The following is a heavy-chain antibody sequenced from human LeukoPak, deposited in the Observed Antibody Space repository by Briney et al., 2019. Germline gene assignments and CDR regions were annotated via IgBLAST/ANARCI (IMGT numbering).Heavy chain of an antibody. V-gene: IGHV3-23*01. D-gene: IGHD3-3*01. CDR2: ISGSGGST. J-gene: IGHJ4*02. Sequence: AGGSLRLSCAASGFTFTSYSMNWVRQAPGRGLEWVSAISGSGGSTYYADSVKGRFTISRDNSKNTLYLQMNSLRAEDTAVYYCAKSPPDFWSGYDNYFDYWGQGTLVTVSS. CDR1: GFTFTSYS. CDR3: AKSPPDFWSGYDNYFDY.